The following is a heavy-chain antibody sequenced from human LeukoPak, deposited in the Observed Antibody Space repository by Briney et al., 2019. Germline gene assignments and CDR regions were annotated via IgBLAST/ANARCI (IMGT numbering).Heavy chain of an antibody. J-gene: IGHJ4*02. CDR3: ARAQSGYYADY. V-gene: IGHV4-31*03. CDR1: GGSISSGGYY. CDR2: IYYSGGT. Sequence: PSETLSLTCTVSGGSISSGGYYWSWIRPHPGKGLEWIGYIYYSGGTYYNPSLKSRVTISVDTSKNQFSLKLSSVTAADTAVYYCARAQSGYYADYWGQGTLVTVSS. D-gene: IGHD3-3*01.